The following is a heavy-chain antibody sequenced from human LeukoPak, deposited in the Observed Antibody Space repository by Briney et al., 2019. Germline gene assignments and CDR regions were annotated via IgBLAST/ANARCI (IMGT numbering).Heavy chain of an antibody. CDR3: VREPSLSAYCGGDCYWGSQD. CDR2: IKQDGSEK. D-gene: IGHD2-21*01. V-gene: IGHV3-7*01. Sequence: GGSLRLSCAASGFTFSSCWMRWVRQAPGKGLEWVANIKQDGSEKYYVDSVKGRFTISRDNAKNSLYLQMNSLRAEDTAVYYCVREPSLSAYCGGDCYWGSQDWGQGTLVTVSA. CDR1: GFTFSSCW. J-gene: IGHJ4*02.